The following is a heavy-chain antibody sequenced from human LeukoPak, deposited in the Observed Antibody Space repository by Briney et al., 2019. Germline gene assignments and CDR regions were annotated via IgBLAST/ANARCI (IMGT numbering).Heavy chain of an antibody. CDR3: ARVAAAADDFDY. Sequence: PSETLSLTCTVSGGSISSGGYYWSWIRQPPGKGLEWIGYIYHSGSTYYNPSLKSRVTISVDTSKNQFSLKLSSVTAADTAVYYCARVAAAADDFDYWGQGTLVTVSS. D-gene: IGHD6-13*01. V-gene: IGHV4-30-2*01. CDR2: IYHSGST. J-gene: IGHJ4*02. CDR1: GGSISSGGYY.